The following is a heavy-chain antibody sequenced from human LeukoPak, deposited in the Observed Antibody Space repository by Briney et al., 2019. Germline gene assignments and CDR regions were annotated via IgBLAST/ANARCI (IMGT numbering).Heavy chain of an antibody. J-gene: IGHJ4*02. V-gene: IGHV3-48*02. CDR1: GFTFSSNA. CDR3: ARTAVGGNSGYAHSYYFDY. D-gene: IGHD5-12*01. CDR2: ISSSSSPI. Sequence: GGSLRLSCAASGFTFSSNAMNWVRQAPGKGLEWVSYISSSSSPIYYADSVKGRFTISRDNAKNSLYLQMSSLRDEDTAVYYCARTAVGGNSGYAHSYYFDYWGQGTLVTVSS.